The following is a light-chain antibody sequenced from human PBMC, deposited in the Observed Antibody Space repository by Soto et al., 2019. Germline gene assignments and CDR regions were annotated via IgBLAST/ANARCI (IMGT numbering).Light chain of an antibody. CDR1: QSVSSN. Sequence: EIVMTQSPATLSVSPGERATLSCRASQSVSSNLAWYQQKPGQAPRLLIYGASTRATGIPARFSGSGSGTEFTLTISSPQSEAFAVYYCHQYNNWPYTFGQGTKLEIK. CDR2: GAS. V-gene: IGKV3D-15*01. CDR3: HQYNNWPYT. J-gene: IGKJ2*01.